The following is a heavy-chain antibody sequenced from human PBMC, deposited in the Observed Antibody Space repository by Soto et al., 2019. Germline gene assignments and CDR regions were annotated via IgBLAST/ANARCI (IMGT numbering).Heavy chain of an antibody. J-gene: IGHJ5*02. D-gene: IGHD3-22*01. CDR1: GGSFRGYY. V-gene: IGHV4-34*01. Sequence: NPSETLSLTCAVYGGSFRGYYWSWIRQPPGKGLEWIGEINHSGSTNYNPSLKSRVTISVDTSKNQFSLKLSSVTAADTAVYYCARGWAITMIVVVTTDWFDPWGQGTLVTVSS. CDR2: INHSGST. CDR3: ARGWAITMIVVVTTDWFDP.